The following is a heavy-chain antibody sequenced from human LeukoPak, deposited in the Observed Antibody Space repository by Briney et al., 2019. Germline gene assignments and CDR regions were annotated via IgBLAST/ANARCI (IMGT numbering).Heavy chain of an antibody. J-gene: IGHJ3*02. V-gene: IGHV4-59*01. CDR3: ARARRGSSGFDI. CDR1: GGSISSYY. D-gene: IGHD1-26*01. CDR2: IYYSGST. Sequence: PSETLSLICIVSGGSISSYYWSWIRQPPGRGLEWIGYIYYSGSTNYNPSRKGRVTISVDTSKNQFSLKLSSVTAADTAVYYCARARRGSSGFDIWGQGTMVTVSS.